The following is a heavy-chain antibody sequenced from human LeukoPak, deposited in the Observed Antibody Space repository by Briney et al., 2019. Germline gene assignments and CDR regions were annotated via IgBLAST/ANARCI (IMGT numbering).Heavy chain of an antibody. CDR1: GFIFSSHG. CDR2: ISASETSI. CDR3: VRDNLENQWLERSY. J-gene: IGHJ4*02. V-gene: IGHV3-48*01. Sequence: GGSLRLSCVASGFIFSSHGMSWVRQAPGKGLEWVSQISASETSIKYADSVRGRFTISRDNVKNSVYLQMNSLRAEDTAIYYCVRDNLENQWLERSYWGQGTLVTVSS. D-gene: IGHD6-19*01.